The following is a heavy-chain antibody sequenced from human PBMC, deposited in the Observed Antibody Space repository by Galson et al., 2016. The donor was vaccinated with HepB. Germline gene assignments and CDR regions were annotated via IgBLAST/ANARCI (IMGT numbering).Heavy chain of an antibody. V-gene: IGHV3-7*01. D-gene: IGHD5-18*01. CDR3: AALDTASFRDEGGY. CDR1: GVSVSHYW. J-gene: IGHJ4*02. CDR2: IKQDGSEK. Sequence: SLRLSCAVSGVSVSHYWMNWVRQAPGKGLEWVAIIKQDGSEKYYVDSVKGRFTISRDNAKNSLYLQMNSLTAEDTAVYSCAALDTASFRDEGGYWGQGSLVTVSS.